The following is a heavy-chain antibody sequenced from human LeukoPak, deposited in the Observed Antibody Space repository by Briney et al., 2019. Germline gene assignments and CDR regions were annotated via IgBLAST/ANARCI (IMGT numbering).Heavy chain of an antibody. CDR1: GFTFSSYG. CDR2: ISYDGSNK. Sequence: GGSLRPSCAASGFTFSSYGMHWVRQAPGKGLEWVAVISYDGSNKYYAASVKGRFTISRDNSKNTLYLQMNSLRAEDTAVYYCAKVRSSGWYTLSPLGYWGQGTLVTVSS. D-gene: IGHD6-19*01. V-gene: IGHV3-30*18. J-gene: IGHJ4*02. CDR3: AKVRSSGWYTLSPLGY.